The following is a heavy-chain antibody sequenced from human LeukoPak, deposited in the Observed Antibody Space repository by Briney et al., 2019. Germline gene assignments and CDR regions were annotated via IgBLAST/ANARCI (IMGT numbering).Heavy chain of an antibody. CDR2: ISYDGSNK. J-gene: IGHJ6*03. CDR3: ARWAQPYHYYYMDV. CDR1: GFTFSSYG. Sequence: GGSLRLSCAASGFTFSSYGMHWVRQAPGKGLEWVAVISYDGSNKYYADSVKGRFTISRDNSKNTLYLQMNSLRAEDTAVYYCARWAQPYHYYYMDVWGKGTTVTISS. V-gene: IGHV3-30*03.